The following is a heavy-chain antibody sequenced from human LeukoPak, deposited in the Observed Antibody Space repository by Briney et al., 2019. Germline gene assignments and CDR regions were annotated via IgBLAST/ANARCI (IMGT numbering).Heavy chain of an antibody. V-gene: IGHV3-21*01. CDR3: ARPDDYGDYFDY. CDR1: GFTFSSYS. D-gene: IGHD4-17*01. J-gene: IGHJ4*02. CDR2: ISGSSSYI. Sequence: GGSLRLSCAASGFTFSSYSMNWVRQAPGKGLEWVSSISGSSSYIYYADSVKGRFTISRDNAKNSLYLQMNSLRAEDTAVYYCARPDDYGDYFDYWGQGTLVTVSS.